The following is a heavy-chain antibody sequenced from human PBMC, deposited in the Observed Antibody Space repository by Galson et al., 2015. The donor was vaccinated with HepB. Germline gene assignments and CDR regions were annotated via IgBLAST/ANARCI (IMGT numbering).Heavy chain of an antibody. CDR2: ISSSSSYT. V-gene: IGHV3-11*06. CDR1: GFTFSDYY. D-gene: IGHD1-26*01. Sequence: SLRLSCAASGFTFSDYYMSWIRQAPGTGLEWVSYISSSSSYTNYADSVKGRFTISRDNAKNSLYLQMNSLRAEDTAVYYCARDGQRWELLRRYYYGMDVWGQGTTVTVSS. CDR3: ARDGQRWELLRRYYYGMDV. J-gene: IGHJ6*02.